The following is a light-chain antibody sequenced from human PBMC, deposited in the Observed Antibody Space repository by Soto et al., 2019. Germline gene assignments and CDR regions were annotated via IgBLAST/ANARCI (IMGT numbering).Light chain of an antibody. CDR2: KVS. Sequence: DIVLTQTPLSSPVTLGQPASFSCRSSQSLVDSDGYAYLSWLHQRPGQPPRLLLYKVSSRFPGVPDRVSGSGAVTDFTLTLSRVEAEDVGVYYCMQSTHLPHTFGQGTKLEIK. J-gene: IGKJ2*01. V-gene: IGKV2-24*01. CDR3: MQSTHLPHT. CDR1: QSLVDSDGYAY.